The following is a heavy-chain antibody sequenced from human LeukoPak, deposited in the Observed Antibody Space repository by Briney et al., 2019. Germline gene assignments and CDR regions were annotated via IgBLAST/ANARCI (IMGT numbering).Heavy chain of an antibody. V-gene: IGHV6-1*01. Sequence: SQTLSLTCAISGESVSSKSATWNWIRQSPSRGLEWLGRTYYSSKWYNDYALSVNSRITINPDTSKNQFSLQLNSVTPEDTAVYYCARLGSFEDYWGQGTLVTVSS. CDR1: GESVSSKSAT. CDR3: ARLGSFEDY. D-gene: IGHD1-26*01. CDR2: TYYSSKWYN. J-gene: IGHJ4*02.